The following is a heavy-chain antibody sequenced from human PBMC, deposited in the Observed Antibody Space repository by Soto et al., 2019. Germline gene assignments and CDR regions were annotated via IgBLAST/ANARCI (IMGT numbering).Heavy chain of an antibody. Sequence: QVQLQESGPGLVKPSETLSLTCTVSGGSISSYYWIWIRQPPGKGLEWIGYIYYSGSTNYNPSLMSRVTISVDTSNNKFSLKLSSVTAADTAVYYCARHVPYYDILTGYENNWYFDLGGRGTLVTVSS. V-gene: IGHV4-59*08. CDR3: ARHVPYYDILTGYENNWYFDL. CDR2: IYYSGST. D-gene: IGHD3-9*01. CDR1: GGSISSYY. J-gene: IGHJ2*01.